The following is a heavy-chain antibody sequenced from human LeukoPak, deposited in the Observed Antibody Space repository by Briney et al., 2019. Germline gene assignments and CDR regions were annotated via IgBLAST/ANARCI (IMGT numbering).Heavy chain of an antibody. Sequence: PGGSLRLSCAASGFTFSDYYMSWIRQAPGKGLEWVSYISSSGSTIYYADSVKGRFTISRDNAKNSLYLQMNSLRDEDTAVYYCAREQQWLVFWFDPWGQGTLVTVSS. J-gene: IGHJ5*02. CDR1: GFTFSDYY. V-gene: IGHV3-11*04. CDR2: ISSSGSTI. D-gene: IGHD6-19*01. CDR3: AREQQWLVFWFDP.